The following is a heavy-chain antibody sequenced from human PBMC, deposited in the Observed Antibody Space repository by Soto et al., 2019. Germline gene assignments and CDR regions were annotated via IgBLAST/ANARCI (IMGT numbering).Heavy chain of an antibody. CDR1: GFNVSSNY. Sequence: GGSLRLSCAVSGFNVSSNYMTWVRQAPGKGLDWVSVIYSGGGTYFADSVKGRFTFSRDNSENTLYLQMNSLRAEDTAVYYCARGGGTTAFGYWGLGTLVTVSS. V-gene: IGHV3-53*01. CDR3: ARGGGTTAFGY. J-gene: IGHJ4*02. D-gene: IGHD1-7*01. CDR2: IYSGGGT.